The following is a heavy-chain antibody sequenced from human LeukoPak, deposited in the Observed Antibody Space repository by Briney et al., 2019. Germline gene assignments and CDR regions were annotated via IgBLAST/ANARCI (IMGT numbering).Heavy chain of an antibody. D-gene: IGHD3-10*01. CDR2: IYYSGST. CDR1: GESISGFY. J-gene: IGHJ4*02. Sequence: SETLSLTCTVSGESISGFYWTWIRQPPGKGLEWIGYIYYSGSTNYNPSLKSRVTISVDTSKNQFSLKLSSVTAADTAVYYCARSHRFGSYYNYWGQGTLVTVSS. V-gene: IGHV4-59*01. CDR3: ARSHRFGSYYNY.